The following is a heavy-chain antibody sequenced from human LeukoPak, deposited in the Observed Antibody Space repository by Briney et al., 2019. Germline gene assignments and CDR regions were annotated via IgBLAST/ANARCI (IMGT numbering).Heavy chain of an antibody. CDR2: LNGDNT. D-gene: IGHD1-26*01. CDR1: GFTFSSYS. J-gene: IGHJ4*02. Sequence: PGGSLRLSCAASGFTFSSYSMNWVRQAPGKGLEWVSALNGDNTYYADSVKGRFTVSRDNSKNTLYLQMNSLTAEDTAVYYCVREATGYSFADYWGQGTLVSVSS. V-gene: IGHV3-23*01. CDR3: VREATGYSFADY.